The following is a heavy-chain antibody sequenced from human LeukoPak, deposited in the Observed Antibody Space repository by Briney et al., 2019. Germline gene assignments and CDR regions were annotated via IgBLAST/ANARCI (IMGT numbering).Heavy chain of an antibody. CDR2: IYYSGST. CDR3: ARATPGGDYFDY. Sequence: PSETLSLTCPVSGGSISSSSYYWGWLRQPPGKGLEGIGSIYYSGSTYYNPSLKSRVTISVGTSKNQFSLKLSSVTPADTAVYYCARATPGGDYFDYGGQGTLVTVSS. CDR1: GGSISSSSYY. V-gene: IGHV4-39*07. D-gene: IGHD3-16*01. J-gene: IGHJ4*02.